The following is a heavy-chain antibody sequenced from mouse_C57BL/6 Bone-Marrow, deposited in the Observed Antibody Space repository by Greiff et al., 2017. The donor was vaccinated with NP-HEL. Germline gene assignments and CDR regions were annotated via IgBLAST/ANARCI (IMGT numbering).Heavy chain of an antibody. D-gene: IGHD4-1*01. J-gene: IGHJ4*01. CDR3: ARDAWGYYAMDY. Sequence: DVKLVESGGGLVQSGRSLRLSCATSGFTFSDFYMEWVRQAPGKGLEWIAASRNKANDYTTEYSASVKGRFIVSRDTSQSILYLQMNALRAEDTANYYCARDAWGYYAMDYWGQGTSVTVSS. CDR2: SRNKANDYTT. CDR1: GFTFSDFY. V-gene: IGHV7-1*01.